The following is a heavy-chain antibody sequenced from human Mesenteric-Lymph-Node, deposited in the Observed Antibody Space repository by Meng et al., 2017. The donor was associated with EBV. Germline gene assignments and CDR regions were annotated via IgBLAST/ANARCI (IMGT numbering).Heavy chain of an antibody. V-gene: IGHV1-3*01. CDR2: INVGNGNT. J-gene: IGHJ4*02. D-gene: IGHD6-19*01. CDR1: GYTFTNYA. CDR3: ARIRGIDSSTDY. Sequence: VPLWQVGAGGKSLGASRWISCKASGYTFTNYALEWVRQAPGQRLEWMGWINVGNGNTKYSQKFQGRVTISRDTSAKTAYVEVSSLRSDDTAVYYRARIRGIDSSTDYWGQGTLVTVSS.